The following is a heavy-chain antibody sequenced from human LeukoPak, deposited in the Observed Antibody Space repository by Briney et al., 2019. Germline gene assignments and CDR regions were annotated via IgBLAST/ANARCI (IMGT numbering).Heavy chain of an antibody. Sequence: GASVKVSYRASGYTFTPYYIHWVREAPGQGLEWMGWINPNSGDTNLPQRFQGRVTMTRDTSIITVYMELSSLTSDDTGTYYCARGPNLGLDIWGQGTMVTVSS. CDR2: INPNSGDT. V-gene: IGHV1-2*02. CDR1: GYTFTPYY. D-gene: IGHD1-7*01. J-gene: IGHJ3*02. CDR3: ARGPNLGLDI.